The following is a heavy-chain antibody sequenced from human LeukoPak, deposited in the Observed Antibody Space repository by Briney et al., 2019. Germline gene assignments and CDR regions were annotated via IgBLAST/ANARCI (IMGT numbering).Heavy chain of an antibody. J-gene: IGHJ4*02. CDR2: ISDDGSNK. CDR3: AKVISGWAADY. CDR1: GFPFSSYA. Sequence: GGPLSPPCAASGFPFSSYAMHWVRKAQGKGLEWVAVISDDGSNKYHADSVKGRFTISRDNSKNTLYLQMNSLRAEDTAVYYCAKVISGWAADYWGQGTLVTISS. D-gene: IGHD6-19*01. V-gene: IGHV3-30*18.